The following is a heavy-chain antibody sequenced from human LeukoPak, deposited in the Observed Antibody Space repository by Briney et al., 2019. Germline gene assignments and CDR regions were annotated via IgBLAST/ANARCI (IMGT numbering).Heavy chain of an antibody. V-gene: IGHV4-39*07. D-gene: IGHD3-3*01. CDR3: ARGAIFGVVIPNAFDI. J-gene: IGHJ3*02. CDR2: IFYSGST. CDR1: GDSITTTNYY. Sequence: SETLSLTCTVSGDSITTTNYYWGWIRQPPGKGLEWIGNIFYSGSTYYSPSLKSRVTISLDTSRNQFSLKLNSVTAADTAVYYCARGAIFGVVIPNAFDIWGQGTMVTVSS.